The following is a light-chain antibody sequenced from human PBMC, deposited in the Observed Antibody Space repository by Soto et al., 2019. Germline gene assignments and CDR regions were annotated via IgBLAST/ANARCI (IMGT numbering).Light chain of an antibody. CDR2: VAS. V-gene: IGKV3-20*01. J-gene: IGKJ1*01. Sequence: EIVLSKSPGTLSLSPGERATLSCRASQSVSSNLAWYQQKAGQAPRLLIYVASTRATGIPARFSGSGSGTEFTLTSSRLEPEAFAVYYCQQYGSSRTFGQGTKGE. CDR3: QQYGSSRT. CDR1: QSVSSN.